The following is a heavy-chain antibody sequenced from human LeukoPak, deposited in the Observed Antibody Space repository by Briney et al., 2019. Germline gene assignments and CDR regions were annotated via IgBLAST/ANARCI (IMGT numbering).Heavy chain of an antibody. CDR3: AKDGGSIAVAQMDV. D-gene: IGHD6-19*01. Sequence: XGSLRLSCAASGFTFSSYGMHWVRQAPGKGLEWVAVISYDGSNKYYADSVKGRFTISRDNSKNTLYLQMNSLRAEDTAVYYCAKDGGSIAVAQMDVWGQGTLVTVSS. CDR2: ISYDGSNK. CDR1: GFTFSSYG. V-gene: IGHV3-30*18. J-gene: IGHJ4*02.